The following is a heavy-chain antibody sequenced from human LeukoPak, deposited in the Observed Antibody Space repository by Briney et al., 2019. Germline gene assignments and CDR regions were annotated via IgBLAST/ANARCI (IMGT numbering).Heavy chain of an antibody. CDR2: IYNSGST. Sequence: PSETLPLTCTVSGGSISSSSYNWGWIRQPPGKGLEWIGSIYNSGSTFYNPSLKSRVTISIDTSKNQFSLRLSSVTAADTAVYYCASSRVYSGGEWHYWSDPWGQGTLVTVSS. CDR3: ASSRVYSGGEWHYWSDP. V-gene: IGHV4-39*01. CDR1: GGSISSSSYN. D-gene: IGHD1-26*01. J-gene: IGHJ5*02.